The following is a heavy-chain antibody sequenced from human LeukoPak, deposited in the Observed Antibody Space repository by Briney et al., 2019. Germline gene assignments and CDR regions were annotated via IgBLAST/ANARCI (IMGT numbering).Heavy chain of an antibody. CDR1: GFTFSSYA. CDR3: TTERPFHSGRSLSSY. J-gene: IGHJ4*02. D-gene: IGHD1-26*01. CDR2: IKSQTDGGAT. V-gene: IGHV3-15*01. Sequence: KPGGSLRLSCAAYGFTFSSYAMHWVRQAPGKGLEWVGLIKSQTDGGATDYTAPVKGRFTISRDDSQNTLYLQMNSLKTEDTALYFCTTERPFHSGRSLSSYWGQGTLVTVSS.